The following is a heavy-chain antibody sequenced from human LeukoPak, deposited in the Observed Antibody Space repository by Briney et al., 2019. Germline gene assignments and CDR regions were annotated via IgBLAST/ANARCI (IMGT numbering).Heavy chain of an antibody. CDR1: GYTFTSYY. V-gene: IGHV1-46*01. CDR2: INPSGGST. Sequence: ASVKVSCKASGYTFTSYYMHWVRQAPGQGLEWMGIINPSGGSTSYAQKFQGRVTMTRDTSTSTVYMELSGLRSEDTAVYYCARALGSWTNVVVTQAGLDYWGQGTLVTVSS. CDR3: ARALGSWTNVVVTQAGLDY. D-gene: IGHD2-21*02. J-gene: IGHJ4*02.